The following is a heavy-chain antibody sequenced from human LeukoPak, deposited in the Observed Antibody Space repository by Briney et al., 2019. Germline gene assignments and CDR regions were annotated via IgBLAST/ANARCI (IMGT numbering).Heavy chain of an antibody. D-gene: IGHD3/OR15-3a*01. Sequence: PSETLSLTCTVSGGSISSYYWSWIRQPPGKGLEWIGYIYYSGSTNYNPSLKSRVTISVDTSKNQFSLKLSSVTAADTAVYYCARIRWTEAGYYFDYWGQGTLVTVSS. CDR3: ARIRWTEAGYYFDY. V-gene: IGHV4-59*01. CDR1: GGSISSYY. J-gene: IGHJ4*02. CDR2: IYYSGST.